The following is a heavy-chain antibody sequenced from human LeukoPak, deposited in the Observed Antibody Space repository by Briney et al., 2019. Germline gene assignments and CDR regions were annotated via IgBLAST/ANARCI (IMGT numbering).Heavy chain of an antibody. D-gene: IGHD3-10*01. CDR3: ARSGTTMVRGVHNWFDP. Sequence: GASVKVSCKASGGTFSSYAISWVRQAPGQGLEWMGGIIPIFGTANYAQKFQGRVTITADESTSTAYMELSSLRSEDTAVYYCARSGTTMVRGVHNWFDPWGQGTLVTVSS. J-gene: IGHJ5*02. CDR1: GGTFSSYA. CDR2: IIPIFGTA. V-gene: IGHV1-69*13.